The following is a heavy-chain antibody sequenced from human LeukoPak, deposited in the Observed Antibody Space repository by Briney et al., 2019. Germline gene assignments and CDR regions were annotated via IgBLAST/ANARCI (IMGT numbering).Heavy chain of an antibody. CDR1: GGSIGTYY. J-gene: IGHJ6*03. V-gene: IGHV4-59*08. CDR3: ARHIGGGIEDMDV. CDR2: IYVTGN. Sequence: PSETLSLTCTVSGGSIGTYYWSLVRQSPGKGLEWIGYIYVTGNRYNPYLQSRVTISVDTSRNQFFLKMSSVTAADTAVYYCARHIGGGIEDMDVWGKGTKVTVSS. D-gene: IGHD3-16*02.